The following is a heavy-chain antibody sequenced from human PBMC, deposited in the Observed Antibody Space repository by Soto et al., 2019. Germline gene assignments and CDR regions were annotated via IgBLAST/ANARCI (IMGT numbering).Heavy chain of an antibody. Sequence: EVQLVESGGGLVQPGGSLKLSCAASGFTFSGSAMHWVRQASGKGLEWVGRIRSKANSYATAYAASVKGRFTINRDDSKNTAYLQMNSLKTEDTAVYYCTSHLWFGGTWGQGTLVTVSS. D-gene: IGHD3-10*01. CDR3: TSHLWFGGT. CDR1: GFTFSGSA. J-gene: IGHJ4*02. V-gene: IGHV3-73*02. CDR2: IRSKANSYAT.